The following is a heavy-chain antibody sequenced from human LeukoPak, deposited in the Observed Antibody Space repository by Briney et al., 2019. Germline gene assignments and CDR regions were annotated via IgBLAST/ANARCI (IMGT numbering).Heavy chain of an antibody. D-gene: IGHD3-22*01. J-gene: IGHJ3*02. CDR2: ISAYNGNT. CDR1: GYTFTSFG. V-gene: IGHV1-18*01. Sequence: VASVKVSCKASGYTFTSFGISWVRQAPGQGLEWMGWISAYNGNTDYAQKLQGRVTMTTDTSTSTAYMELRSLRSDDTAVYYCARDVGLVVIHHDAFDIWGQGTMVTVSS. CDR3: ARDVGLVVIHHDAFDI.